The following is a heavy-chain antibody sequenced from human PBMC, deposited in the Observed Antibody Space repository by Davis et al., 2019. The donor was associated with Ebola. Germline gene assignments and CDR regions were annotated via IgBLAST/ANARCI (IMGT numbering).Heavy chain of an antibody. CDR3: ARVGTVTTPLVYYYYGMDV. CDR1: GGSISSRSYY. D-gene: IGHD4-11*01. CDR2: IYYSGIT. J-gene: IGHJ6*02. V-gene: IGHV4-39*07. Sequence: SETLSLTCTVSGGSISSRSYYWGWIRQPPGKGLEWIGSIYYSGITYYNPSLKSRVTISVDTSKNQFSLKLSSVTAADTAVYYCARVGTVTTPLVYYYYGMDVWGQGTTVTVSS.